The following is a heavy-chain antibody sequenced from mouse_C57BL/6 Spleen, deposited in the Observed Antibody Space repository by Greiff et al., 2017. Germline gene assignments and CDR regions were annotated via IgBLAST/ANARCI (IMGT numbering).Heavy chain of an antibody. CDR1: GYTFTDYY. CDR2: INPNNGGT. Sequence: EVKLQQSGPELVKPGASVKISCKASGYTFTDYYMNWVKQSHGKSLEWIGDINPNNGGTSYNQKFKGKATLTVDKSSSTAYMELRSLTSEDSAVYYCARSYYYAMDYWGQGTSVTVSS. CDR3: ARSYYYAMDY. J-gene: IGHJ4*01. V-gene: IGHV1-26*01.